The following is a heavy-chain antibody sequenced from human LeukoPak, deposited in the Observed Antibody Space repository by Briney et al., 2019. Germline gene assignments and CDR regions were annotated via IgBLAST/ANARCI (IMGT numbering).Heavy chain of an antibody. CDR3: ARDRCSSGWLPTGGFDP. J-gene: IGHJ5*02. CDR2: ISSSSSTI. CDR1: GFTFSSYS. V-gene: IGHV3-48*01. D-gene: IGHD6-19*01. Sequence: GGSLRLSCAASGFTFSSYSMNWVRQAPGKGLEWVSYISSSSSTIYYADSVKGRFTISRDNAKNSLYLQMNSLRAEDTAVYYRARDRCSSGWLPTGGFDPWGQGTLVTVSS.